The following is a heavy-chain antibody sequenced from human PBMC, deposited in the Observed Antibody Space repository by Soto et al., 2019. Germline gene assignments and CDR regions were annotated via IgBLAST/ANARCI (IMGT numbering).Heavy chain of an antibody. D-gene: IGHD6-13*01. J-gene: IGHJ6*03. Sequence: QVQLQESGPGLVKPSETLSLTCTVSGGSISPYYWSWIRQPPGKGLEWIGYVYYSGNTNYNPSLESRDTISVDTSRNQFSLNLTSATAADTAVYYCARKGAAASYAHYYMDVWGRGTTVTVSS. CDR1: GGSISPYY. V-gene: IGHV4-59*01. CDR2: VYYSGNT. CDR3: ARKGAAASYAHYYMDV.